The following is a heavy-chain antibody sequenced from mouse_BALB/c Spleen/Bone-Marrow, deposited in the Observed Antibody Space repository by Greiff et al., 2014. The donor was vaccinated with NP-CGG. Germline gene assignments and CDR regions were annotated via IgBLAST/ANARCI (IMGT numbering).Heavy chain of an antibody. V-gene: IGHV14-3*02. Sequence: QLQQSGAELVKPGASVKLSCTASGFNIKXTYMHWVKQXXXQGLEXXXRIDPANGNTKYDPKFQGKATITADTSSNTAYLQXXSLTSEDTAVYYCARGGTTATWYFDVWGAGTTVTVSS. J-gene: IGHJ1*01. CDR2: IDPANGNT. D-gene: IGHD1-2*01. CDR1: GFNIKXTY. CDR3: ARGGTTATWYFDV.